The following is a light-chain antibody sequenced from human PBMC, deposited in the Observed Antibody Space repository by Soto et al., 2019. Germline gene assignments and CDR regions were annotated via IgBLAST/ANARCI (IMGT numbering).Light chain of an antibody. CDR1: QSVSSSY. CDR3: QQYGSSPYT. J-gene: IGKJ2*01. Sequence: EIVLTQSPGTLSSSPGERSTLSCRASQSVSSSYLAWYPQKPGQATRLLIYGASSRATGIPDRFSGSGSGTDFTLTISRLEPEDFAVYYCQQYGSSPYTFGQGTKLEIK. CDR2: GAS. V-gene: IGKV3-20*01.